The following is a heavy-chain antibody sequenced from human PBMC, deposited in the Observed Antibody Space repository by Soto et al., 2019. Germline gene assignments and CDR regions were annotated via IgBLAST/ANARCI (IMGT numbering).Heavy chain of an antibody. D-gene: IGHD2-15*01. CDR1: GYTFTSYG. CDR2: ISAYNGNT. CDR3: ARDIVVVVAAGLDFDY. J-gene: IGHJ4*02. V-gene: IGHV1-18*01. Sequence: ASVKVSCKASGYTFTSYGISWVRQAPGQGLEWMGWISAYNGNTNYAQKLQGRVTMTTDTSTSTAYMELRSLRSDETAVYYCARDIVVVVAAGLDFDYWGQGTLVTVSS.